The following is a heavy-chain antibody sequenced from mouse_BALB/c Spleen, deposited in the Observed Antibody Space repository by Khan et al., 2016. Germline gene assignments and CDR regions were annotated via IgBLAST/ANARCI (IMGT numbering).Heavy chain of an antibody. CDR3: NACDYNAMDY. Sequence: VQLKQSGAELVRSGASVKLSCTASGFNIKDYYMHWVKQRPEQGLEWIGWIDPENGDTEYAPKFQGKATMTADTSSNTAYLQRSSLTSEDTAVYYGNACDYNAMDYWGQGTSVTVSS. CDR2: IDPENGDT. J-gene: IGHJ4*01. V-gene: IGHV14-4*02. CDR1: GFNIKDYY.